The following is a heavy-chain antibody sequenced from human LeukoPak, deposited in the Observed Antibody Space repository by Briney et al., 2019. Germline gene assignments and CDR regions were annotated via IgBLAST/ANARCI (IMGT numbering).Heavy chain of an antibody. CDR1: GGTFSSYA. D-gene: IGHD3-22*01. Sequence: SVKVSCKASGGTFSSYAISWVRQAPGQGLEWMGRIIPIFGIANYAQKFQGRVTITADKSTSTAYMELSSPRSEDTAVYYCARGRYYYDSSGYYYVDDDYWGQGTLVTVSS. J-gene: IGHJ4*02. V-gene: IGHV1-69*04. CDR2: IIPIFGIA. CDR3: ARGRYYYDSSGYYYVDDDY.